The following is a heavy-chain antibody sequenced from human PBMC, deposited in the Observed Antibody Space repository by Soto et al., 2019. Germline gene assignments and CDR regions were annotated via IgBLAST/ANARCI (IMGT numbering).Heavy chain of an antibody. Sequence: SETLCVTCTVAGGSISSYDGSWIRQPPGKGLEWIGYIYYSGSTNYNPSLKSRVTISVDTSKNQFSLKLSSVTAADTAVYYCARHGEDYGDFHYYYYMDVWGKGTTVTVSS. CDR1: GGSISSYD. V-gene: IGHV4-59*08. CDR3: ARHGEDYGDFHYYYYMDV. CDR2: IYYSGST. J-gene: IGHJ6*03. D-gene: IGHD4-17*01.